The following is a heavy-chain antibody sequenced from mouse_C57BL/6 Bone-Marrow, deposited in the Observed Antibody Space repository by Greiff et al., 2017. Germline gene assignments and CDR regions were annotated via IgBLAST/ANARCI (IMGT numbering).Heavy chain of an antibody. Sequence: EVQLQQSGPELVKPGASVKIPCKASGYTFTDYNMDWVKQSHGKSLEWIGDINPNNGGTIYNQKFKGKATLTVDKSSSTAYMALRSLTSEATAVYYCARSGGSSYVDWYFDVWGTGTTVTVSS. J-gene: IGHJ1*03. CDR1: GYTFTDYN. D-gene: IGHD1-1*01. CDR3: ARSGGSSYVDWYFDV. V-gene: IGHV1-18*01. CDR2: INPNNGGT.